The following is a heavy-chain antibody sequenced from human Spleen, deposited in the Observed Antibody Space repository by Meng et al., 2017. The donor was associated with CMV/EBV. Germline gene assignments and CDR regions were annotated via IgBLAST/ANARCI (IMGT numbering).Heavy chain of an antibody. Sequence: GSLRLSCTVSGGSITSYYWNWIRQTPGKGLEWIGYVYYTGSANYNPSLKGRVTMSVDRSKNQFSLKLSSVTAADTAVYYCAIRAYCGGDCYSGWFDPWGQGTLVTVS. D-gene: IGHD2-21*01. CDR2: VYYTGSA. CDR1: GGSITSYY. CDR3: AIRAYCGGDCYSGWFDP. V-gene: IGHV4-59*12. J-gene: IGHJ5*02.